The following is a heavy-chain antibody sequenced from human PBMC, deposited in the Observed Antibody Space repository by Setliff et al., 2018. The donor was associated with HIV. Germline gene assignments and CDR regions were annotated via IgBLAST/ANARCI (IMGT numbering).Heavy chain of an antibody. CDR3: ARGEPSILIEPAAFFDY. V-gene: IGHV3-48*03. Sequence: PGGSLRLSCAASGFIFSSYEMNWVRQAPGKGLEWVSYISRSGSTIHYADSVKGRFTISRDNAKDSLYLQMNSLRAEDTAVYYCARGEPSILIEPAAFFDYWGQGTLVTVSS. D-gene: IGHD2-2*01. CDR1: GFIFSSYE. CDR2: ISRSGSTI. J-gene: IGHJ4*02.